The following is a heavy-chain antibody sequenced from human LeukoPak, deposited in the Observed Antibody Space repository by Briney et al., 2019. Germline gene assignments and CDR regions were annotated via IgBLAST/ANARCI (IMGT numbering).Heavy chain of an antibody. CDR2: ISGSGGST. V-gene: IGHV3-23*01. J-gene: IGHJ4*02. D-gene: IGHD2-21*02. CDR1: GFTFSSYA. Sequence: QPGGSLRLSRAASGFTFSSYAMSWVRQAPGKGLEWVSAISGSGGSTYYADSVKGRFTISRDNSKNTLYLQMNSLRAEDTAVYYCAKDLLSSSWPKIVVVTATDYWGQGTLVTVSS. CDR3: AKDLLSSSWPKIVVVTATDY.